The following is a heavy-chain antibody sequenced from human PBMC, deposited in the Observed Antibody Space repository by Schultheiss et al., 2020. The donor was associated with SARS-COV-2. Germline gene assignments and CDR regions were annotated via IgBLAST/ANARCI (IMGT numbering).Heavy chain of an antibody. CDR2: ISYSGTT. D-gene: IGHD5-12*01. J-gene: IGHJ4*02. CDR3: ARGGIVATRPLFDY. Sequence: SQTLSLTCAVYGASFSSYYWGWIRQPPGKGLEWIGYISYSGTTKYNPSLKSRVTMSIDTSKNQFSLKLSSVTAADTAVYYCARGGIVATRPLFDYWGQGTLVTVSS. V-gene: IGHV4-59*12. CDR1: GASFSSYY.